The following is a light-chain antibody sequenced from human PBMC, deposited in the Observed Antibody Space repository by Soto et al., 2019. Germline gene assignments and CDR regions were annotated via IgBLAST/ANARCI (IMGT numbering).Light chain of an antibody. Sequence: QAVVTQEPSFSVSPGGTVTLTCGLSSGSVSTSYYPSWYQQTPGQAPRTLIYSTNTRSSGVPDRFSGSILGNKAALTITGAQADDESDYYCVLYMGSGNPWVFGGGTQLTVL. CDR2: STN. CDR3: VLYMGSGNPWV. J-gene: IGLJ3*02. CDR1: SGSVSTSYY. V-gene: IGLV8-61*01.